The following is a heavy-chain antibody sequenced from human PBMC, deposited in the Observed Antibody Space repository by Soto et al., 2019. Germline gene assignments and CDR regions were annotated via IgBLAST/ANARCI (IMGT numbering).Heavy chain of an antibody. CDR3: AATSRDILTGYYRGTYGMDV. V-gene: IGHV1-58*02. CDR2: IVVGSGNT. Sequence: GASVKVSCKASGFTFTSSAMQWVRQARGQRLEWIGWIVVGSGNTNYAQNFQERVTITRDMSTSTAYMELSSLRSEDTAVYYCAATSRDILTGYYRGTYGMDVWGQGTTVTVSS. J-gene: IGHJ6*02. D-gene: IGHD3-9*01. CDR1: GFTFTSSA.